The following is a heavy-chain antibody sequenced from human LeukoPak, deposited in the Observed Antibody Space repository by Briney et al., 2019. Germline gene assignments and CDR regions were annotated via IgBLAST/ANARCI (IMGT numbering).Heavy chain of an antibody. V-gene: IGHV3-23*01. D-gene: IGHD3-22*01. Sequence: GGSLRLSCAASGFTFSSYAMSWVRQAPGKGLEWVSAISGSGGSTYYADSVKGRFTISRDNSKNTLYLQMNSLRAEDTAVYYCAKSIPYYDSSGYYGYDAFDIWGQGTMVTVSS. CDR1: GFTFSSYA. CDR2: ISGSGGST. CDR3: AKSIPYYDSSGYYGYDAFDI. J-gene: IGHJ3*02.